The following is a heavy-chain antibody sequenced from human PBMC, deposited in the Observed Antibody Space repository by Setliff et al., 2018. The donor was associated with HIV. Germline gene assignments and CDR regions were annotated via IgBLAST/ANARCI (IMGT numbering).Heavy chain of an antibody. CDR1: GYTFTSYD. J-gene: IGHJ6*02. D-gene: IGHD3-22*01. CDR3: ARELGDYYDSSGYYPPTDYYYGMDV. CDR2: ISAYNGNT. Sequence: ASVKVSCKASGYTFTSYDISWVRQAPGQGLEWMGWISAYNGNTNYAQKLQGRVTMTTDTSTITAYMELRSLRSDDTAVYYCARELGDYYDSSGYYPPTDYYYGMDVWGQGTTVTVSS. V-gene: IGHV1-18*01.